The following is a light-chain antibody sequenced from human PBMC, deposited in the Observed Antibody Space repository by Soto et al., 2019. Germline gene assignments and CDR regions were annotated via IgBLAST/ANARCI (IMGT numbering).Light chain of an antibody. CDR2: GNK. J-gene: IGLJ2*01. CDR1: DSNIGADYD. CDR3: QSFELRLSGSI. Sequence: QSVLTQPPSVSGAPGQRVTISCTGSDSNIGADYDVHWYQQLPGSAPTLLIYGNKNRPSGVPDRFSGSKSGTSASLAITGLQPEHEAEYCCQSFELRLSGSIFGGGTKLTVL. V-gene: IGLV1-40*01.